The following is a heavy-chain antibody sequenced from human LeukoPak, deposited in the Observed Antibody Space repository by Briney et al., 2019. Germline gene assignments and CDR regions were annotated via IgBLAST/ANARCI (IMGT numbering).Heavy chain of an antibody. CDR1: GGSISSYY. Sequence: SETMSLTCSVSGGSISSYYWSWIRQPPGQGLEWIGYIYYSRITNYNPSLKSGVTISIDTSKNQFSLKVNSVTAADTAVYYCARHGANRQQLVMAFDIWGQGTMVTVSS. J-gene: IGHJ3*02. D-gene: IGHD6-13*01. CDR2: IYYSRIT. V-gene: IGHV4-59*08. CDR3: ARHGANRQQLVMAFDI.